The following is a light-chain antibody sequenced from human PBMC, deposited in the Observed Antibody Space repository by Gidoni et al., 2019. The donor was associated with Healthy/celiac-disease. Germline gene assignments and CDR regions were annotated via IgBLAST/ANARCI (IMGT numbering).Light chain of an antibody. CDR1: QSISSW. Sequence: DIQMTQSPSTLSASVGDRVTITCRASQSISSWLAWYQQKPGKAPKLLIYDASSVESGVPSRFSGSGSGTEFTLTSSSLQPDDFATYYCQQDNSYAPSYTFGQGTKLEIK. CDR3: QQDNSYAPSYT. J-gene: IGKJ2*01. V-gene: IGKV1-5*01. CDR2: DAS.